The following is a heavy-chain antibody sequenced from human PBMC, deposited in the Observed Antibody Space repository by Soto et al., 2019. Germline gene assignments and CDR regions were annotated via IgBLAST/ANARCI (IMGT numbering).Heavy chain of an antibody. CDR3: AMTYYYDSSGYYSPDY. Sequence: QVQLVESGGGVVQPGRSLRLSCAASGFTFSSYGMHWVRQAPGKGLEWVADISYDGSNKYYADSVKGRFTISRDNSKNSLYLQMNSLRAEDTAVYYCAMTYYYDSSGYYSPDYWGQGTLVTVSS. CDR1: GFTFSSYG. J-gene: IGHJ4*02. V-gene: IGHV3-30*03. CDR2: ISYDGSNK. D-gene: IGHD3-22*01.